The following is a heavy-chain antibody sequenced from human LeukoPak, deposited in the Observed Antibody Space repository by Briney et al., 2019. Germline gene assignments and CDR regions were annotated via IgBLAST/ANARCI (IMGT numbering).Heavy chain of an antibody. V-gene: IGHV1-69*13. CDR3: ARGGSGSYYNSDFDY. D-gene: IGHD3-10*01. CDR2: IIPIFGTA. J-gene: IGHJ4*02. Sequence: SVKVSCKASGGTFSSYAISWVRQAPGQGLEWMGGIIPIFGTANYAQKFQGRVTITADESTSTAYMELSSLRSEDTAVYYCARGGSGSYYNSDFDYWGQGTLVTVPS. CDR1: GGTFSSYA.